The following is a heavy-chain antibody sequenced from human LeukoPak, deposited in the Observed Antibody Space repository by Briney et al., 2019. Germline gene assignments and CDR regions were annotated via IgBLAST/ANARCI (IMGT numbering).Heavy chain of an antibody. J-gene: IGHJ4*02. CDR1: GFTFSSYA. V-gene: IGHV3-64*01. Sequence: GGSLRVSCAASGFTFSSYAMHWIRQAPGKGLEYVSAISTNGGSTYYANSVKGRFTISRDNSKSTLYLQMGSLRAEDMAVYYCARDSGYGGYYWGQGTLVTVSS. CDR2: ISTNGGST. CDR3: ARDSGYGGYY. D-gene: IGHD5-12*01.